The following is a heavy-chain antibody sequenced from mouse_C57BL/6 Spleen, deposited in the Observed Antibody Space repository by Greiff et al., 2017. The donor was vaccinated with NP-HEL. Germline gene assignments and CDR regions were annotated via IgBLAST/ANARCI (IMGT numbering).Heavy chain of an antibody. D-gene: IGHD1-1*01. Sequence: VQLQQSGAELVRPGASVKLSCTASGFNIKDDYMHWVKQRPEQGLEWIGWIDPENGDTEYASKFQGKATITADTSSNTAYLQLSSLTSEDTAVYYCTVAITTVVASDVWGTGTTVTVSS. CDR1: GFNIKDDY. CDR3: TVAITTVVASDV. J-gene: IGHJ1*03. CDR2: IDPENGDT. V-gene: IGHV14-4*01.